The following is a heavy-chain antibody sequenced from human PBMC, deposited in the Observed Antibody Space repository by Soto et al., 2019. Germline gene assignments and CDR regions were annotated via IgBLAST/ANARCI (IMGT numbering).Heavy chain of an antibody. CDR2: IIPISGTA. CDR3: ARSQGSSTSLEIYYYYYSGMDV. CDR1: GGTFSNYA. V-gene: IGHV1-69*01. J-gene: IGHJ6*02. Sequence: QVQLVQSGAEVKKPGSSVKVSCKASGGTFSNYAISWVRQAPGQGLEWMGGIIPISGTANYAQKFQGRVTINAGESTSTAYMELSSLRSEDTAVYYCARSQGSSTSLEIYYYYYSGMDVWGQGTKVTVSS. D-gene: IGHD2-2*01.